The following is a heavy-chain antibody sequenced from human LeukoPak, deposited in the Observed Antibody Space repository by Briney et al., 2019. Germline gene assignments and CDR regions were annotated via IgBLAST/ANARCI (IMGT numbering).Heavy chain of an antibody. J-gene: IGHJ6*04. V-gene: IGHV1-69*06. CDR3: ARELVVPAATSPYFSYGMDV. CDR1: GGTFISYA. Sequence: SVKVSCKASGGTFISYAISWVRQAPGQGREWMGGIIPIFGTANYAQKFQGRVTINADKSTSTAYMELSSLRSEDTAVYYCARELVVPAATSPYFSYGMDVWGEGTTVTVSS. CDR2: IIPIFGTA. D-gene: IGHD2-2*01.